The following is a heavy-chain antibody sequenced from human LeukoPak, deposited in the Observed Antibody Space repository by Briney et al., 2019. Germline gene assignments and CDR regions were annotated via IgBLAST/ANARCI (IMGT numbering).Heavy chain of an antibody. Sequence: PSETLSLTCAVYGGSFSGYYWSWIRQPPGKGLEWIGEINHSGSTNYNPSLKSRVTISVDTSKNQFSLKLSSVTAADTAVYYCARVGSWGRGGNYWGQGTLVTVSS. V-gene: IGHV4-34*01. J-gene: IGHJ4*02. CDR1: GGSFSGYY. D-gene: IGHD6-13*01. CDR2: INHSGST. CDR3: ARVGSWGRGGNY.